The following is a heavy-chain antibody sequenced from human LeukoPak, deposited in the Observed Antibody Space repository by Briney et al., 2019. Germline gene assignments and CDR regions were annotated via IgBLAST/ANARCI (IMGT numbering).Heavy chain of an antibody. CDR2: INHSGST. D-gene: IGHD5-18*01. V-gene: IGHV4-34*01. CDR1: GGSFSGYY. CDR3: ARGRRGYSYGYSRLFDY. J-gene: IGHJ4*02. Sequence: NTSETLSLTCAVYGGSFSGYYWSWIRQPPGKGLEWIGEINHSGSTNYNPSLKSRVTISVDTSKNQFSLKLSSVTAADTAVYYCARGRRGYSYGYSRLFDYWGQGTLVTVSS.